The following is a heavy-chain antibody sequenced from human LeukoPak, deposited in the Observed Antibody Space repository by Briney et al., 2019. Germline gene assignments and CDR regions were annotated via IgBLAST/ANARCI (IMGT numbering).Heavy chain of an antibody. V-gene: IGHV3-23*01. D-gene: IGHD2-2*01. CDR2: IGSSGNT. J-gene: IGHJ6*03. CDR3: AKGTSWMSPYYYMDV. CDR1: GFTFSSYA. Sequence: TGGSLRLSCAASGFTFSSYAMSWVRQAPGKGLEWVSAIGSSGNTFYADSVKGRFTISRDNSRSTLYLQMNSLRAEDTALYYCAKGTSWMSPYYYMDVWGTGTTVTVSS.